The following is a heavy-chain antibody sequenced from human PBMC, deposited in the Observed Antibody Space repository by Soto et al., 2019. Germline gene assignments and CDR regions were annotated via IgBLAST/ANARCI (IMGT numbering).Heavy chain of an antibody. Sequence: GGSLRLSCAASGFTFSSYWMHWVRQAPGKGLVWVSRINSDGSSTSYADSVKGRFTISRDNAKNTLYLQMNSLRAEDTAVYYCARDAGEVVNVLSFDYWGHGTLVTVSS. CDR1: GFTFSSYW. D-gene: IGHD2-15*01. CDR3: ARDAGEVVNVLSFDY. J-gene: IGHJ4*01. V-gene: IGHV3-74*01. CDR2: INSDGSST.